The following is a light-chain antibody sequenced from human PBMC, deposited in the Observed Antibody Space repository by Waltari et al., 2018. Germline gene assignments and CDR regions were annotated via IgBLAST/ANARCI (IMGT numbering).Light chain of an antibody. J-gene: IGKJ1*01. CDR1: QSISTW. CDR2: MAS. V-gene: IGKV1-5*03. Sequence: DIQMTQSPSTLSASVGDRSTRTCRASQSISTWLAWYQQKTGKAPKLLIYMASTLESGVPSRFSGSGSGTEFTLTISRLQPDDFATYCCQQYNTYPWTFGQGTKVEIK. CDR3: QQYNTYPWT.